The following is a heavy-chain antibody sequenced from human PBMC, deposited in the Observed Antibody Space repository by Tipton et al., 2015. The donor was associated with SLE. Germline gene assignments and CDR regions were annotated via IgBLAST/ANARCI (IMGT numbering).Heavy chain of an antibody. J-gene: IGHJ4*02. CDR1: GHSISSGYY. CDR2: FYHSGST. D-gene: IGHD5/OR15-5a*01. V-gene: IGHV4-38-2*02. CDR3: ARDLPLAY. Sequence: TLSLTCTVSGHSISSGYYWGWIRQFPGKGLEWIGSFYHSGSTYYNPSLKSRVTISVDTTKNQFSLRLTSVTAADTAVYYCARDLPLAYWGQGTLITVSS.